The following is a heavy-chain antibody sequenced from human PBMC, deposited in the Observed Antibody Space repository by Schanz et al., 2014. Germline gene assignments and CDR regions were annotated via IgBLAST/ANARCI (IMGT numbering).Heavy chain of an antibody. J-gene: IGHJ4*02. D-gene: IGHD3-10*01. CDR3: ARGGFGEVSYFDY. CDR1: GFIVRSNY. CDR2: IKSDGSST. Sequence: EVQLVESGGGLVQPGGSLRLSCAVSGFIVRSNYMTWVRQAPGKGLVWVSRIKSDGSSTSYADSVKGRFTISRDNAKNTLYLQMNSLRAEDTAVYYCARGGFGEVSYFDYWGQGTLVTVSS. V-gene: IGHV3-74*02.